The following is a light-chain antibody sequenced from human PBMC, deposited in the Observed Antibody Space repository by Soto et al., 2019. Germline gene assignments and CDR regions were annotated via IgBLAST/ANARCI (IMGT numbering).Light chain of an antibody. Sequence: QSVLTQPASVSGSPGQSITISCTGTSSDVGGYNSVSWYQQHPGKVPKIMIYDVSIRPLGVPDRFSGSKSGNTASLTISGLQAEDEADYYCSSYTSIPALVFGTGTKLTVL. CDR2: DVS. CDR1: SSDVGGYNS. J-gene: IGLJ1*01. V-gene: IGLV2-14*01. CDR3: SSYTSIPALV.